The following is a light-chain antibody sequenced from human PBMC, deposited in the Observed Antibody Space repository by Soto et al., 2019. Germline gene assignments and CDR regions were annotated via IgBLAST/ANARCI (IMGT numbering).Light chain of an antibody. Sequence: DIQMTQSPSSLSASVGDRVTITCRASQSIRSNLNWYQQKPGKAPKLLIYAASTLQSGVPSRFSGSGSGTDFTLTISNLQPEDVATFYCQLSYSTPVTFGQGTRLEIK. CDR3: QLSYSTPVT. CDR2: AAS. CDR1: QSIRSN. V-gene: IGKV1-39*01. J-gene: IGKJ5*01.